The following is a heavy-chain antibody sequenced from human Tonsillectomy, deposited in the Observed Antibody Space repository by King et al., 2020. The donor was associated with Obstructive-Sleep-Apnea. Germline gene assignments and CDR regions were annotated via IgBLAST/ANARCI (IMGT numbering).Heavy chain of an antibody. V-gene: IGHV4-31*03. CDR1: GGSISSDGYY. Sequence: VQLQESGPGLVKPSQTLSLTCIVSGGSISSDGYYWSWIRQHPGKGLEWIAYIYYSGSTYYNPSLKSRVTISVDTSKNQLSLKLSSMTAADTAVYYCARDSPYYFDYWGQGTLVTVSS. CDR2: IYYSGST. CDR3: ARDSPYYFDY. J-gene: IGHJ4*02.